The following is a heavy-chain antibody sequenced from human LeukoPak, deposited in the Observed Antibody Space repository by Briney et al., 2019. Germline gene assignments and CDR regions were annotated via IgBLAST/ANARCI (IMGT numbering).Heavy chain of an antibody. D-gene: IGHD6-6*01. CDR3: ASLALHHSSSPIDQNWFDP. J-gene: IGHJ5*02. Sequence: SETLSLTCAVYGGSFSGYYWSWIRQPPGEGLEWIGEINHSGSTNYNPSLKSRVTISVDTSKNQFSLKLSSVTAADTAVYYCASLALHHSSSPIDQNWFDPWGQGTLVTVSS. V-gene: IGHV4-34*01. CDR1: GGSFSGYY. CDR2: INHSGST.